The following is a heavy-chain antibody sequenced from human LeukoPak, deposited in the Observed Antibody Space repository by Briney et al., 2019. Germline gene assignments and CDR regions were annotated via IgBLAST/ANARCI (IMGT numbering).Heavy chain of an antibody. V-gene: IGHV3-11*04. D-gene: IGHD6-13*01. CDR3: AREVGWSSSWYYYYYYMDV. J-gene: IGHJ6*03. CDR2: ISNSGGSI. CDR1: GFTFSDYY. Sequence: GGSLRLSCAAPGFTFSDYYMNWIRQAPGKGLEWVSYISNSGGSIFYADSVKGRFTISRDNAKNSLYLQMNGLRAEDTAVYYCAREVGWSSSWYYYYYYMDVWGKGTTVTVSS.